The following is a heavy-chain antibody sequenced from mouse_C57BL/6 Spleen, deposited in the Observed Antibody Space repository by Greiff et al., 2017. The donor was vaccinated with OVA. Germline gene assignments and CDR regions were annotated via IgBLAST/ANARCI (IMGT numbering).Heavy chain of an antibody. D-gene: IGHD1-1*01. CDR2: IDPETGGT. Sequence: QVQLQQSGAELVRPGASVTLSCKASGYTFTDYEMHWVKQTPVHGLEWIGAIDPETGGTAYNQKFKGKAILTADKSSSTAYMELRSLTSEDSAVYYCTRRGTTVVFDYWGQGTTLTVSS. CDR1: GYTFTDYE. CDR3: TRRGTTVVFDY. V-gene: IGHV1-15*01. J-gene: IGHJ2*01.